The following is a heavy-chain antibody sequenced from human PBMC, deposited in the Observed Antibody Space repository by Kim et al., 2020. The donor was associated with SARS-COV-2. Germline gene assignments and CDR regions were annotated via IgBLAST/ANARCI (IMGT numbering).Heavy chain of an antibody. V-gene: IGHV7-4-1*02. Sequence: ASVKVSCTVSGYSFTSYALIWVRQAPGQGLEWMAWLNTNTGNPVYAQGLTGRFVFSLDTSVSTAYLLISNLKADDTAVYYCARVAGGTDVWGQGTSVTVS. CDR1: GYSFTSYA. J-gene: IGHJ6*02. CDR2: LNTNTGNP. CDR3: ARVAGGTDV.